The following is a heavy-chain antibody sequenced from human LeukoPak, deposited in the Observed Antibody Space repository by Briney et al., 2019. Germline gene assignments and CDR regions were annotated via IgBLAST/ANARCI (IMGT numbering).Heavy chain of an antibody. J-gene: IGHJ6*02. D-gene: IGHD3-16*02. CDR2: ISYDGSNK. Sequence: GGSLRLSCAASGFTFSSYAMHWVRQAPGKGLEWEAVISYDGSNKYYADSVKGRFTISRDNSKNTLYPQMNSLRAEDTAVYYCARALSYGMDVWGQGTTVTVSS. V-gene: IGHV3-30-3*01. CDR1: GFTFSSYA. CDR3: ARALSYGMDV.